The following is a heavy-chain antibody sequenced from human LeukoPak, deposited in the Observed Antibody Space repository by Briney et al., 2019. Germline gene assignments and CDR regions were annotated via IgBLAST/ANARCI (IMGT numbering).Heavy chain of an antibody. Sequence: GGSLRLSCAASGFTFSSYSMKWVRQAPGKGLEWVSYISSSSSTIYYADSVRGRFTISRDNAKNSLYLQMNSLRAEDTAVYYCARDWGISIAARRGVPDYWGQGTLVTVSS. CDR3: ARDWGISIAARRGVPDY. J-gene: IGHJ4*02. D-gene: IGHD6-6*01. V-gene: IGHV3-48*01. CDR2: ISSSSSTI. CDR1: GFTFSSYS.